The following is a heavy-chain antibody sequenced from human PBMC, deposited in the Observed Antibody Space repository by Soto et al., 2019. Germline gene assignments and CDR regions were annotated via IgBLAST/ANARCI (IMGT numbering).Heavy chain of an antibody. CDR2: IIPIFGTA. D-gene: IGHD2-15*01. V-gene: IGHV1-69*01. CDR1: GGTFSSYA. J-gene: IGHJ6*02. Sequence: QVQLVQSGAEVKKPGSSVKVSCKASGGTFSSYAISWVRQAPGQGLEWMGGIIPIFGTANYAQKFQGRVTITADESTSTAYRELSSLRSADTAVYSCARGLRTSVVVVEGGMDVWGQGPTVTVSS. CDR3: ARGLRTSVVVVEGGMDV.